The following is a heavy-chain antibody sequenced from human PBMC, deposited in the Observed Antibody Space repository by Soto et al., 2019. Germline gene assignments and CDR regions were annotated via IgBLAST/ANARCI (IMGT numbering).Heavy chain of an antibody. D-gene: IGHD6-6*01. CDR3: ARAVHSSSSEGANLFDP. CDR1: GGSISSGGYY. J-gene: IGHJ5*02. Sequence: PSETLSLTCTVSGGSISSGGYYWSWIRQHPGKGLEWIGYIYYSGSTYFNPSLKSRLTISVDTSKNQFSLQLSSVTAADTAVYYCARAVHSSSSEGANLFDPWGQGTLVTVSS. V-gene: IGHV4-31*03. CDR2: IYYSGST.